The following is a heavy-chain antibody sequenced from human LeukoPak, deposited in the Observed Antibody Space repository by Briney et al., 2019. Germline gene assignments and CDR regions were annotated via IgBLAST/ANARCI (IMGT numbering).Heavy chain of an antibody. CDR1: GFXFSSSV. CDR2: ITTNGRRT. J-gene: IGHJ4*02. CDR3: VSSRDGFNSPFDY. D-gene: IGHD5-24*01. Sequence: GGSLRLSCSASGFXFSSSVIHWVRQAPGKGLEYVSAITTNGRRTYYADSVKGRFTISRDNSKNTLYLQMSSLRVEDTAVYYCVSSRDGFNSPFDYWGQGTLVTVSS. V-gene: IGHV3-64D*06.